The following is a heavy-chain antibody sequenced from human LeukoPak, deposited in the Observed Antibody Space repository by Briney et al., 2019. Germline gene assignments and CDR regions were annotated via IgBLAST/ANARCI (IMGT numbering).Heavy chain of an antibody. CDR1: GFTFSSYA. J-gene: IGHJ5*02. D-gene: IGHD2-15*01. Sequence: GGSLRLSCAASGFTFSSYAMHWVLQSPGKGLEWVAVISYDGSNKYYADSVKGRFTISRDNSKNTLYLQMNSLRAEDTAVYYCARDGDQLLLRNGWFDPWGQGTLVTVSS. V-gene: IGHV3-30-3*01. CDR2: ISYDGSNK. CDR3: ARDGDQLLLRNGWFDP.